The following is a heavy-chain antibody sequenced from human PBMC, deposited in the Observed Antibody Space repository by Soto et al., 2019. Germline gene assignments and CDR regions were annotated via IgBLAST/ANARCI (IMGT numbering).Heavy chain of an antibody. CDR2: IYPGDSDT. J-gene: IGHJ6*02. D-gene: IGHD2-21*02. V-gene: IGHV5-51*01. CDR3: ARLDPTYCGGDCYSGYYYYGMDV. CDR1: GYSFTSYW. Sequence: PGESLKISCKGSGYSFTSYWIGWVRQMPGKGLEWMGIIYPGDSDTRYSPSFQGQVTISADKSISTAYLQWSSLKASDTAMYYCARLDPTYCGGDCYSGYYYYGMDVWGQGTTVTV.